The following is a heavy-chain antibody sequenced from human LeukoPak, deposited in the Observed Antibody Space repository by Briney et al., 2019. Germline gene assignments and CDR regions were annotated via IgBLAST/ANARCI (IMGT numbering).Heavy chain of an antibody. J-gene: IGHJ4*02. D-gene: IGHD2-2*01. CDR2: IYYSGST. CDR3: ARDSWRYCSSTSCENV. Sequence: SETLSLTCTVSGGSISSYYWSWIRQPPGKGLEWTGYIYYSGSTNYNPSLKSRVTISVDTSKNQFSLKLSSVTAADTAVYYCARDSWRYCSSTSCENVWGQGTLVTVSS. V-gene: IGHV4-59*01. CDR1: GGSISSYY.